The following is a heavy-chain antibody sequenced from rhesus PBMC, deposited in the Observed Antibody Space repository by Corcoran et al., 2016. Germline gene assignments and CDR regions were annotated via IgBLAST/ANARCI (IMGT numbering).Heavy chain of an antibody. J-gene: IGHJ6*01. CDR1: GGSISDDYY. D-gene: IGHD1-1*01. Sequence: QVQLQESGPGLVKPSETLSLTCAVSGGSISDDYYWSWIRQPPGKGLEWIGYIYGSGGGTNYTHSLKNRVTISIDTSKNQFSLKLSSVTAADTAVYYCARENYLYCLESWGQGFVVTVSS. V-gene: IGHV4-106*01. CDR3: ARENYLYCLES. CDR2: IYGSGGGT.